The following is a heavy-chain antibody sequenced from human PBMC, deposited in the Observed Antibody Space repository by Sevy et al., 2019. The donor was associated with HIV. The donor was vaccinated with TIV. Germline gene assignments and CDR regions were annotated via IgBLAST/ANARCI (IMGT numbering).Heavy chain of an antibody. V-gene: IGHV1-18*01. CDR1: GYTFTRYG. Sequence: ASVKVSCKASGYTFTRYGITWVRRAPGQGLEWIGWTSAYNGNTNYAQKVQGRVTMTTDMSTSTAYMELRSLKSDDTAMYYCARDRNNYDSSGYPKGMDVWGQGATVTVSS. J-gene: IGHJ6*02. CDR3: ARDRNNYDSSGYPKGMDV. CDR2: TSAYNGNT. D-gene: IGHD3-22*01.